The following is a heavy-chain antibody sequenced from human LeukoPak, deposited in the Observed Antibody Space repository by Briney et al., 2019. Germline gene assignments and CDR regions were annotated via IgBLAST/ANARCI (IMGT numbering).Heavy chain of an antibody. J-gene: IGHJ3*02. CDR3: ARGSITVVPAFDI. V-gene: IGHV4-59*12. CDR1: GGSISTYY. CDR2: IFHTGSA. D-gene: IGHD4-23*01. Sequence: SETLSLTCTVSGGSISTYYWSWIRQPPGKGLEWIGCIFHTGSAKYNPSLKARGTMSVDTSKNQFSLRLSSVTAADTAVYYCARGSITVVPAFDIWGQGTMFTV.